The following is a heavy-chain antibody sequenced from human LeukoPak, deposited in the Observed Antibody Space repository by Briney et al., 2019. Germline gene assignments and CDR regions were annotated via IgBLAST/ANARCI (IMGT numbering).Heavy chain of an antibody. V-gene: IGHV3-23*01. D-gene: IGHD3-10*02. CDR1: GFTLSSYA. J-gene: IGHJ4*02. CDR2: ISDNGGST. CDR3: ASRQGLGWHYVN. Sequence: PGGSLRLSCVDPGFTLSSYAMSWVRQVPGKGLGWVSGISDNGGSTYYADSVKGRFTISRDNSKNTLYLQMNSLRVEDTAIYYCASRQGLGWHYVNWGQGTLVTVSS.